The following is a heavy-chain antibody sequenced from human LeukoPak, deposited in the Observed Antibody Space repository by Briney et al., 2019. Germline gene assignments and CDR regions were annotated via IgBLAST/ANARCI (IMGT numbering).Heavy chain of an antibody. CDR3: ARGPSGYHNT. D-gene: IGHD5-12*01. V-gene: IGHV3-23*01. Sequence: GGSLRLSCAASGFIFSSYGMSWVRQAPGKGLEWVSTVSGGGGRTTYYADSVKGRFTISRDNSKNTLYLQMNSLRAEDTAVYYCARGPSGYHNTGGQGTLVTVSS. CDR2: VSGGGGRTT. J-gene: IGHJ4*02. CDR1: GFIFSSYG.